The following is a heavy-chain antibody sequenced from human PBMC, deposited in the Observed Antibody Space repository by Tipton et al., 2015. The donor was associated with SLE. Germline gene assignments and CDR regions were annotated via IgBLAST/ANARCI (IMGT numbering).Heavy chain of an antibody. Sequence: LRLSCTVSGGSISSYYWSWIRQPPGKGLEWIGYIYYSGSTNYNPSLKSRVTISVDTSKSQFSLKLSSVTAADTAVYYCARDAVGARYNWFDPWGQGTLVTVSS. J-gene: IGHJ5*02. CDR3: ARDAVGARYNWFDP. CDR1: GGSISSYY. CDR2: IYYSGST. V-gene: IGHV4-59*01. D-gene: IGHD1-26*01.